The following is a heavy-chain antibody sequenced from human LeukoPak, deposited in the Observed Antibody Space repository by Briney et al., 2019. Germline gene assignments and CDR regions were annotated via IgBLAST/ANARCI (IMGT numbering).Heavy chain of an antibody. D-gene: IGHD3-10*01. CDR3: ARGRMIRGVIYFDY. Sequence: GESLKISCKGSGCRFTNYWIGWVRQMPGKGLEWMGIIYPGDSDSRYSPSFQGQVTFSADKSINTAYLQWGRLKASDIAIYYCARGRMIRGVIYFDYWGQGTLVTVSS. V-gene: IGHV5-51*01. J-gene: IGHJ4*02. CDR1: GCRFTNYW. CDR2: IYPGDSDS.